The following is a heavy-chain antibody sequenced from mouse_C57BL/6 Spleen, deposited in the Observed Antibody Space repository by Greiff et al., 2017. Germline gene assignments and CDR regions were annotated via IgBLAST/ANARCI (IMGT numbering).Heavy chain of an antibody. V-gene: IGHV1-69*01. J-gene: IGHJ4*01. CDR2: IDPSDSYT. CDR1: GYTFTSYW. Sequence: QVQLQQSGAELVMPGASVKLSCKASGYTFTSYWMPWVKQRPGQGLELIGEIDPSDSYTNYNQKFKGKSTLTVDTSSSTAYMQLSSLTSEDSAVYYCARNWDVGAMDYWGQGTSGTVSS. CDR3: ARNWDVGAMDY. D-gene: IGHD4-1*01.